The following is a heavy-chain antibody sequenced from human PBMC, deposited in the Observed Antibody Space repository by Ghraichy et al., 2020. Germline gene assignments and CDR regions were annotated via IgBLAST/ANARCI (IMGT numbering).Heavy chain of an antibody. V-gene: IGHV3-23*01. J-gene: IGHJ4*02. Sequence: GESLNISCAASGFTFSSYAMSWVRQAPGKGLEWVSAISGSGGSTYYADSVKGRFTISRDNSKNTLYLQMNSLRAEDTAVYYCAKEVAVAAYFDYWGQGTLVTVSS. CDR2: ISGSGGST. D-gene: IGHD6-19*01. CDR3: AKEVAVAAYFDY. CDR1: GFTFSSYA.